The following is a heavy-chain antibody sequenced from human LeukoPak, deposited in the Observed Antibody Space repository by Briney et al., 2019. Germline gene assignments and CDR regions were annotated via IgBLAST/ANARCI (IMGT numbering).Heavy chain of an antibody. Sequence: SVKVSCKASGGTFSSYAISWVRQAPGQGLEWMGRIIPASGTTNYAQKFQGRVTMTRNTSISTAYMELSSLRSEDTAVYYCARQPDTENWFDPWGQGTLVTVSS. CDR3: ARQPDTENWFDP. CDR2: IIPASGTT. J-gene: IGHJ5*02. V-gene: IGHV1-69*05. CDR1: GGTFSSYA. D-gene: IGHD5-18*01.